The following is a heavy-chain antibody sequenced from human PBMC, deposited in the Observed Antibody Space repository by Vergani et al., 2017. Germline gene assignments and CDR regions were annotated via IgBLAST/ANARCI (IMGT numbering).Heavy chain of an antibody. Sequence: QVQLQQWGAGLLKPSETLSLTCAVYGGSFSGYYWSWIRQPPGKGLEWIGEINHSGSTNYNPSLKSRVTISVDTSKNQFSLKLSSVTAADTAVYYCARRRVARGSYGRVGWYFDLWGRGTLVTVSS. V-gene: IGHV4-34*01. J-gene: IGHJ2*01. D-gene: IGHD1-26*01. CDR2: INHSGST. CDR1: GGSFSGYY. CDR3: ARRRVARGSYGRVGWYFDL.